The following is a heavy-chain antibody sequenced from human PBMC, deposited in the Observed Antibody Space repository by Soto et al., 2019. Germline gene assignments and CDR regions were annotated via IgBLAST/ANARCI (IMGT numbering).Heavy chain of an antibody. Sequence: AGGSLRLSCAASGFTFSSYGMHWVRQAPGKGLEWVAVISYDGSNKYYADSVKGRFTISTDNSKNTLYLQMNSLRAEDTAVYYCAKGWELLHYYYGMDVWGQGTTVTVSS. V-gene: IGHV3-30*18. CDR3: AKGWELLHYYYGMDV. CDR1: GFTFSSYG. J-gene: IGHJ6*02. D-gene: IGHD1-26*01. CDR2: ISYDGSNK.